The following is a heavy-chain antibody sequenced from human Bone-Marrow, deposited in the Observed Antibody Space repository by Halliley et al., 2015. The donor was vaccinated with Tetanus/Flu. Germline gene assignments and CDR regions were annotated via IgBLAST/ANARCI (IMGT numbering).Heavy chain of an antibody. CDR2: IFPGDFDT. V-gene: IGHV5-51*01. J-gene: IGHJ4*02. CDR3: ATFEFSSSDFDY. D-gene: IGHD2-15*01. Sequence: MGIIFPGDFDTKYGPSFQGQVTISADKSISTAYLQWSSLRASDTAIYYCATFEFSSSDFDYWGQGTPVTVSS.